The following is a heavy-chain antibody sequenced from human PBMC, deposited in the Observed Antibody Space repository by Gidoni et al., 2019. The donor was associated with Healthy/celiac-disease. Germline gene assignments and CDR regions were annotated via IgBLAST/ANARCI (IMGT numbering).Heavy chain of an antibody. J-gene: IGHJ6*02. CDR2: INPSGGST. D-gene: IGHD6-13*01. CDR3: ARGAAAGTYYYYGMDV. CDR1: GYTFTSYY. V-gene: IGHV1-46*01. Sequence: QVQLVQSGAEVKNPGASVKVSCKASGYTFTSYYMHWVRQAPGQGLEWMGIINPSGGSTSYEQKFQGRVTMTRDTSTSTVYMELSSLRSEDTAVYYCARGAAAGTYYYYGMDVWGQGTTVTVSS.